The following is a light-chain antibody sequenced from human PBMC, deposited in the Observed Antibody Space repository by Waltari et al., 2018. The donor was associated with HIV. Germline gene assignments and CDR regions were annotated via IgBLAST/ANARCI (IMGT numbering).Light chain of an antibody. J-gene: IGKJ4*01. Sequence: DILMAQSPSNVSASVGGTVTITCRASRDISTSLAWYQVKPGRAPNLLIYDAFRLGTGIPIRFGGSGSATEFTLTITSLQPEDFATYYCQQASSFPHTFGGGTRVEMK. CDR1: RDISTS. CDR3: QQASSFPHT. CDR2: DAF. V-gene: IGKV1-12*01.